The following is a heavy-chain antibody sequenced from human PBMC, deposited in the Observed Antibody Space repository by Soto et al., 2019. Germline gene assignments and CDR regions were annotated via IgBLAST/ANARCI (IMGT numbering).Heavy chain of an antibody. Sequence: QVQLQQWGAGLLKPSETLSLTCAVYGGSFSDYYWSWIRQPPGKGLEWIGEINHSGSTNYNPSLKSRVTISVDTSKNQFSLKLSSVTAADTAVYYCARVGGDSTLPDYWGQGTLVTVSS. CDR2: INHSGST. CDR1: GGSFSDYY. V-gene: IGHV4-34*01. CDR3: ARVGGDSTLPDY. D-gene: IGHD3-16*01. J-gene: IGHJ4*02.